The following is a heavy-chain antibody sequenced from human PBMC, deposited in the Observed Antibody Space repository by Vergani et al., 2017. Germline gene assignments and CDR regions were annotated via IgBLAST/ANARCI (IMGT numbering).Heavy chain of an antibody. J-gene: IGHJ4*02. Sequence: QVQLQESGPGLVRPSETLSLTCTVSADSISSGFFWGWIRQPPGKGLEWIGSMDYNGLAYYSPSLKRRVTISVDTPKNHFSLKLSSVTAADTAAYYCVRDKTYYDTLIGYAGYYFDSWGQGALVTVS. V-gene: IGHV4-38-2*02. D-gene: IGHD3-9*01. CDR3: VRDKTYYDTLIGYAGYYFDS. CDR1: ADSISSGFF. CDR2: MDYNGLA.